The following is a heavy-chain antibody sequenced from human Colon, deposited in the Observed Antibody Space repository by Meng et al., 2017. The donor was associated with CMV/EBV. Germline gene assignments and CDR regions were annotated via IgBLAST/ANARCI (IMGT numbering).Heavy chain of an antibody. CDR3: ARGSYSFLEKASYYFDY. Sequence: SETLSLTCTVSGGSINTYYWSWIRQPPGKGLEWIGYVSYSGSTNYNPSLESRVTISVDTSKKQISLNLSSVTAADTAVYYCARGSYSFLEKASYYFDYWGQGALVTVSS. D-gene: IGHD3-3*02. V-gene: IGHV4-59*01. CDR1: GGSINTYY. CDR2: VSYSGST. J-gene: IGHJ4*02.